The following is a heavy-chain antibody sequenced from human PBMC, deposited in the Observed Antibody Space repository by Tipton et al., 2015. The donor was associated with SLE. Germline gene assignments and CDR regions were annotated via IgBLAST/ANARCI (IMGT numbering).Heavy chain of an antibody. CDR3: ARDGEVLWFGEWIAFDI. J-gene: IGHJ3*02. V-gene: IGHV3-33*01. Sequence: QVQLVQSGAEVKKPGASVKVSCKASGYTFTGYYMHWVRQAPGKGLEWVAVIWYDGSNKYYADSVKGRFTISRDNSKNTLYLQMNSLRAEDTAVYYCARDGEVLWFGEWIAFDIWGQGTMVPVSS. CDR2: IWYDGSNK. CDR1: GYTFTGYY. D-gene: IGHD3-10*01.